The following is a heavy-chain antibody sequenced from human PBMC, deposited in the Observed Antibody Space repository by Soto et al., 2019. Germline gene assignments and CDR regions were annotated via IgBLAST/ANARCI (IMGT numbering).Heavy chain of an antibody. CDR2: ISIYNGNT. Sequence: ARVNVSFKASSYPFSTYAINWVRQAPGQGLEFMGWISIYNGNTNYAQNLRGRATMTADTPPRTAYRERRSLRSDDTAFYYCARASPGGVVEAPPPLSIWSAPLGQETLVPASS. V-gene: IGHV1-18*01. CDR3: ARASPGGVVEAPPPLSIWSAP. CDR1: SYPFSTYA. D-gene: IGHD3-16*01. J-gene: IGHJ5*02.